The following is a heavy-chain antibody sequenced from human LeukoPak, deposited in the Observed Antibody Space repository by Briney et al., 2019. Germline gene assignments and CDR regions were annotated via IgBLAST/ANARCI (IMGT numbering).Heavy chain of an antibody. CDR2: ISYDGSNK. V-gene: IGHV3-30-3*01. CDR3: ARSLSGTNDY. D-gene: IGHD1-26*01. Sequence: GGSLRLSCAASGFTFSSYAMHWVRQAPGKGLEWVAVISYDGSNKYYADSVKGRFTISRDNSKNTLYLQMNSLRAEDTAVYYCARSLSGTNDYWGQGTLVTVSS. CDR1: GFTFSSYA. J-gene: IGHJ4*02.